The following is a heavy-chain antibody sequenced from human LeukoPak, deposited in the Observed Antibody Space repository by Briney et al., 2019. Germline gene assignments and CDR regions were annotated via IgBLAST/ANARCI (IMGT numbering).Heavy chain of an antibody. Sequence: PSETLSLTCAVSGGSISSGGYSWSWIRQPPGKGLEWIGYIYHSGSTYYNPSLKSRVTISVDRSKNQFSLKLSSVTAADTAVYYCARGAFGGVAIDYWGQGTLVTVSS. V-gene: IGHV4-30-2*01. J-gene: IGHJ4*02. CDR2: IYHSGST. CDR1: GGSISSGGYS. D-gene: IGHD3-16*01. CDR3: ARGAFGGVAIDY.